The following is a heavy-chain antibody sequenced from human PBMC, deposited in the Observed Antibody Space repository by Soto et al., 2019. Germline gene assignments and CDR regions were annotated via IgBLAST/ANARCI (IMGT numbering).Heavy chain of an antibody. V-gene: IGHV4-39*01. CDR3: SRTRRSYYYYGMDV. CDR1: GGSISSSSYY. Sequence: PSETLSLTCTVSGGSISSSSYYWGWIRQPPGKGLEWIGSIYYSGSTYYNPSLKSRVTISVDTSKNQFSLKLSSVTAADTAVYYCSRTRRSYYYYGMDVWGQGTTVTVSS. CDR2: IYYSGST. J-gene: IGHJ6*02.